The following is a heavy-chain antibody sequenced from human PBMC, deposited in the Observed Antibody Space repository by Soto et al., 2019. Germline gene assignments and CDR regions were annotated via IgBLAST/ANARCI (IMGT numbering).Heavy chain of an antibody. V-gene: IGHV3-72*01. CDR1: GFSFSDYY. D-gene: IGHD3-22*01. Sequence: EVQLVESGGGLVQPGGSLRLSCAASGFSFSDYYINWVRQAPGTGLEWVGRTRNKASSYTTDYAAFVKGRFTISRDDSKNLIYLQMNSLKTEDTAVYYCAREGSSSGPDYEYWGQGTLVTVSS. J-gene: IGHJ4*02. CDR2: TRNKASSYTT. CDR3: AREGSSSGPDYEY.